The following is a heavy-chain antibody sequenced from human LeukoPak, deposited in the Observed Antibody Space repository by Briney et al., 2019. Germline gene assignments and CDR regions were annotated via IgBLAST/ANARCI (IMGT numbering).Heavy chain of an antibody. CDR1: GFTFTNAW. CDR3: TTDRGITIRPLFDY. Sequence: PGGSLRPSCAASGFTFTNAWMSWVRQAPGKGLEWVGHVKSKADGGTIHYAAPVKGRFTISRDDSKNMVYLQMNGLKIEDTAVYYCTTDRGITIRPLFDYWGQGTLVTVSS. D-gene: IGHD1-14*01. V-gene: IGHV3-15*01. J-gene: IGHJ4*02. CDR2: VKSKADGGTI.